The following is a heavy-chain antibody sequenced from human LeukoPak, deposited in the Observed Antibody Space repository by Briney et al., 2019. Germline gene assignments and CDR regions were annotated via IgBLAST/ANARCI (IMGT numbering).Heavy chain of an antibody. CDR1: GFTFNSYA. J-gene: IGHJ4*02. CDR2: ISGSSGNT. V-gene: IGHV3-23*01. CDR3: ARRAGSNWYMDY. Sequence: GGSLRLSCAASGFTFNSYAMSWVRQAPGKGLEWVSAISGSSGNTYYADSVKGRFTISRDNSKNTLYLQMGSLRADDMAVYYCARRAGSNWYMDYWGQGTLVTVSS. D-gene: IGHD6-13*01.